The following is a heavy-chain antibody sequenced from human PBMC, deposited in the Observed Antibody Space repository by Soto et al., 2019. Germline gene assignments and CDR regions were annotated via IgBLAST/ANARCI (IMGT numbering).Heavy chain of an antibody. CDR3: ASGPIGDYTDGFDY. CDR2: IYHSGST. J-gene: IGHJ4*02. CDR1: GGSISSGGYS. D-gene: IGHD4-17*01. V-gene: IGHV4-30-2*01. Sequence: QLQLQESGSGLVKPSQTLSLTCAVSGGSISSGGYSWSWIRQPPGKGLEWIGYIYHSGSTYYKPSLKRRVTITVDRSKNQFSLKLSSVRAAATAVYYCASGPIGDYTDGFDYWGQGTLVTVSS.